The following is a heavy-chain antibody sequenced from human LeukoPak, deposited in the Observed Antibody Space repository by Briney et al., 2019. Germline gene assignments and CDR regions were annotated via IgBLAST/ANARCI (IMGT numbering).Heavy chain of an antibody. CDR3: ARGRGVVGEPGLDY. CDR1: GGSFSGYY. Sequence: SETLSLTCAVYGGSFSGYYWSWIRQPPGKGLEWIGEINHSGSTNYNPSLKSRVTISVDTSKNQFSLKLSSVTAADTAVYYCARGRGVVGEPGLDYWGQGTLVTVSS. J-gene: IGHJ4*02. CDR2: INHSGST. D-gene: IGHD3-16*01. V-gene: IGHV4-34*01.